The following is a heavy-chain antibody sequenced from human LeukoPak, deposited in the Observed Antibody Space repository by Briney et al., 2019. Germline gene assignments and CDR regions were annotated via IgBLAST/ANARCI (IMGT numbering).Heavy chain of an antibody. CDR2: IIPIFGTA. J-gene: IGHJ3*02. CDR1: GGTFSSYA. V-gene: IGHV1-69*13. Sequence: ASVKVSCKASGGTFSSYAISWVRQAPGQGLEWMGGIIPIFGTANYAQKFQGRVTITADESTSTAYMELSSLRSEDTAVYYCARDGHRRYYYDSSGREHAFDIWGQGTMVTVSS. CDR3: ARDGHRRYYYDSSGREHAFDI. D-gene: IGHD3-22*01.